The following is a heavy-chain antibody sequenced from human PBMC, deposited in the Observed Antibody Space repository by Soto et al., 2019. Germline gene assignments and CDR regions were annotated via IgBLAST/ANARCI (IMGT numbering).Heavy chain of an antibody. CDR3: ARALVVAASPFDY. V-gene: IGHV4-34*01. CDR2: INHSGST. Sequence: QVQLQQWGAGLLKPSETLSLTCAVYGGSFSGYYWSWIRQPPGKGLEWIGEINHSGSTNYNPSLKTRVTISVDPSKNKFSLKLSSVTAADTAVYYGARALVVAASPFDYWGQGTLVAVSS. J-gene: IGHJ4*02. CDR1: GGSFSGYY. D-gene: IGHD2-15*01.